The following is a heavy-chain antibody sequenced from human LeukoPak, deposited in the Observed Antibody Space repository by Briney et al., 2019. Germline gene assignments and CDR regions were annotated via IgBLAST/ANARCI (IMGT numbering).Heavy chain of an antibody. Sequence: GGSLRLSCAASGVTLSTNCMTWVRQAPGKGLEWVSTIYSGGTTYYADSVMGRFTISRHNSRNTLYLQMSSLRAEDTAVYYCARVDTVMAYYFDLWGQGTLVTVSS. CDR1: GVTLSTNC. V-gene: IGHV3-53*04. J-gene: IGHJ4*02. CDR2: IYSGGTT. CDR3: ARVDTVMAYYFDL. D-gene: IGHD5-18*01.